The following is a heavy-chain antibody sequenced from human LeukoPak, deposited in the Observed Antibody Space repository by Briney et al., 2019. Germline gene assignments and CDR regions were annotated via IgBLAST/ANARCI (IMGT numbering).Heavy chain of an antibody. D-gene: IGHD6-13*01. CDR1: GYTFSDYG. CDR2: MNSNGGST. CDR3: ANQRSVATAGTFF. Sequence: GGSLRLPCAASGYTFSDYGMNWVRQAPGKGLEWVSGMNSNGGSTYYAESVKGRFTISRDNSNNMLYLQMNSLTADDTAIYYCANQRSVATAGTFFWGQGTLVTVSS. J-gene: IGHJ4*02. V-gene: IGHV3-23*01.